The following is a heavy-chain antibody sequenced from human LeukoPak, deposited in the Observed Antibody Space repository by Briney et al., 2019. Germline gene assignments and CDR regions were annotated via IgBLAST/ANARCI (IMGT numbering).Heavy chain of an antibody. J-gene: IGHJ4*02. D-gene: IGHD5-12*01. CDR1: GGTFSSYA. CDR2: IITIFGTA. Sequence: SVKVSCKASGGTFSSYAIRWVRQAPGQGLEWMGGIITIFGTANYAQKFQGRVTITADESTSTAYMELSSLRSEDTAVYYCARVATTGSYFDYWGQGALVTVSS. CDR3: ARVATTGSYFDY. V-gene: IGHV1-69*13.